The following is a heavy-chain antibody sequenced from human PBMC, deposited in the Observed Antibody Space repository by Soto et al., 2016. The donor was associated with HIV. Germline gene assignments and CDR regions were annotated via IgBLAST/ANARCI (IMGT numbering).Heavy chain of an antibody. Sequence: EVQLLESGGGLVQPGGSLRLSCAASGFSFSNFAMSWVRQFPGKGLEWVSVISSSGGTTYYADSVKGRFTISRDNSKNTLYLHMTSLRAGDTALYYCAKANEVASAGTNWGQGIQVTVSS. D-gene: IGHD5-12*01. CDR3: AKANEVASAGTN. CDR1: GFSFSNFA. V-gene: IGHV3-23*01. J-gene: IGHJ4*02. CDR2: ISSSGGTT.